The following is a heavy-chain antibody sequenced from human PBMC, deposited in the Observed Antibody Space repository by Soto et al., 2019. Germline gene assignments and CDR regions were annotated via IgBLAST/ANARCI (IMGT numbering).Heavy chain of an antibody. J-gene: IGHJ4*02. V-gene: IGHV4-31*03. CDR3: ARGQWELLYY. CDR2: IYYSGST. CDR1: GGSISSGGYY. D-gene: IGHD1-26*01. Sequence: SETLSLTCTVSGGSISSGGYYWSWIRQHPGKGLEWIGYIYYSGSTYYNPSLKSRVTISVNTSKNQLYLKLNTVTAADTAVYYCARGQWELLYYWGQGTLVTVSS.